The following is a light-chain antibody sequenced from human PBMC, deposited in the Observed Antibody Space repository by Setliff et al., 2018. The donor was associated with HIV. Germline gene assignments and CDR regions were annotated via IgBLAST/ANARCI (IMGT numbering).Light chain of an antibody. CDR1: SSDVGGYNY. V-gene: IGLV2-11*01. Sequence: ALAQPRSVSGSPGQSVTISCTGTSSDVGGYNYVSWYQQHPGKAPKLMIYDVSKRPSGVPDRFSGSKSGNTASLTISGLQAEDEADYYCCSYAGSYTYVFGTGTKVTVL. CDR2: DVS. J-gene: IGLJ1*01. CDR3: CSYAGSYTYV.